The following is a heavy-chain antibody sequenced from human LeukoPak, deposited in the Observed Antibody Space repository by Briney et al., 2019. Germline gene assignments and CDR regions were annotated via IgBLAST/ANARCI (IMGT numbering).Heavy chain of an antibody. V-gene: IGHV3-7*01. CDR1: GFTFSTYW. D-gene: IGHD1-26*01. J-gene: IGHJ4*02. CDR2: IKQDGSET. CDR3: TRENSGSLSLEY. Sequence: GGSLRPSCAASGFTFSTYWMHWVRQAPGKGLEWVASIKQDGSETYYMESVQGRFTISRDNDMNFLYLQLSSLRAEDTAVYYCTRENSGSLSLEYWGQGTLVTVSS.